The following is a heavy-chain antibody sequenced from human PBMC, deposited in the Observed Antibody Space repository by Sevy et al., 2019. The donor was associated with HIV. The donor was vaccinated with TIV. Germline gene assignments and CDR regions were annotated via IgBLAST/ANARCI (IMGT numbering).Heavy chain of an antibody. D-gene: IGHD1-26*01. J-gene: IGHJ4*02. CDR3: ARVPDSGGRGRADY. CDR1: GFTFRSYG. V-gene: IGHV3-21*01. CDR2: ISSSGVYE. Sequence: GGSLRLSCAASGFTFRSYGMHWVRQAPGEGLEWISSISSSGVYEYYADSVRGRFTISRDNAKNSLSLQMNGLRVEDTGVYYCARVPDSGGRGRADYWGQGTRVTVSS.